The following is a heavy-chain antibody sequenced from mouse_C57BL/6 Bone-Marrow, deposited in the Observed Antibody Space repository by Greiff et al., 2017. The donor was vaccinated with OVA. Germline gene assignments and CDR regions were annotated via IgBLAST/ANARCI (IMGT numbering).Heavy chain of an antibody. CDR3: TRDGYDEDFDY. D-gene: IGHD2-2*01. CDR2: ISSGGDYI. J-gene: IGHJ2*01. Sequence: EVMLVESGEGLVKPGGSLKLSCAASGFTFSSYAMPWVRQTPEKRLEWVAYISSGGDYIYYADTVKGRFTISRDNARNTLYLQMSSLKSEDTAMYYCTRDGYDEDFDYWGQGTTLTVSS. V-gene: IGHV5-9-1*02. CDR1: GFTFSSYA.